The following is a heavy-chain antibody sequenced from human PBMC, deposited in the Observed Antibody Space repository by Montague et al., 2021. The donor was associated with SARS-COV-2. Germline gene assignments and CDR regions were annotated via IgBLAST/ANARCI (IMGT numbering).Heavy chain of an antibody. Sequence: ETLSLTCAVYGRSFSGYYWTWIRQSPGKGLEWIAEINHSGTTNYNFNPSLRSRVTISVDTSKSQFSLKLSSVTAADTGVYYCARWDPQTLTLIGLRGKSASDYWGQGTLVTVSS. J-gene: IGHJ4*02. CDR3: ARWDPQTLTLIGLRGKSASDY. V-gene: IGHV4-34*01. CDR1: GRSFSGYY. D-gene: IGHD4-23*01. CDR2: INHSGTT.